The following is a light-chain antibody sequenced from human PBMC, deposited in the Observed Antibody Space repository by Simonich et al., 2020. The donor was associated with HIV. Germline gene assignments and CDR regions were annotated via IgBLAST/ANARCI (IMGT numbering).Light chain of an antibody. V-gene: IGKV1-NL1*01. J-gene: IGKJ5*01. CDR1: QGISNS. CDR3: QQYNNWPIT. CDR2: AAS. Sequence: DIQMTQSPSSLSASVGDRVTITCRASQGISNSLAWYQQKPGKAPKLLLYAASRLESGVPSRCSGSGSGTDYTLTISSLQPEDFAVYYCQQYNNWPITFGQGTRLEIK.